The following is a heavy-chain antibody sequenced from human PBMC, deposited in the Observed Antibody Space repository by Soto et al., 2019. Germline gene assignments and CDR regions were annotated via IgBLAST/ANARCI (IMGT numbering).Heavy chain of an antibody. D-gene: IGHD6-19*01. J-gene: IGHJ4*02. CDR2: INHSGST. V-gene: IGHV4-34*01. CDR1: GGSFSGYY. Sequence: SETLSLTCAVYGGSFSGYYWSWIRQPPGKGLEWIGEINHSGSTYYNPSLKSRVTISVDTSKNQFSLKLSSVTAADTAVYYCARDSWQWLAWGHFDYWGQGTLGTVSS. CDR3: ARDSWQWLAWGHFDY.